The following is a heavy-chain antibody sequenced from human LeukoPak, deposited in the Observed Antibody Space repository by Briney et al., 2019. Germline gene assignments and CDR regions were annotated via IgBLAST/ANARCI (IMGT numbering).Heavy chain of an antibody. CDR3: ARLGMAAAVYWFDP. J-gene: IGHJ5*02. Sequence: PSETLSLTCTVSGGSISSGGYYWNWIRQPAGKGLEWIGRIQTSGSTNYNPSLKSRVTISVDTSKNQFSLKLSSVTAADTAVYYCARLGMAAAVYWFDPWGQGTLVTVSS. CDR1: GGSISSGGYY. V-gene: IGHV4-61*02. CDR2: IQTSGST. D-gene: IGHD6-13*01.